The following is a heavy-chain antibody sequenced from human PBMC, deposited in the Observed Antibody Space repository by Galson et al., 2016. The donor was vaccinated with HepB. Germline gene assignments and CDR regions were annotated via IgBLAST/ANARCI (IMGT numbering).Heavy chain of an antibody. J-gene: IGHJ3*01. CDR3: AKELVRSAFDL. CDR1: GFPLSSSG. Sequence: SLRLSCAASGFPLSSSGINWVRQAPGKGLQWLSYISTTVRTIYYADSVMGRFTISRDNAKNLAYLQMDSLTDEDTAVYYCAKELVRSAFDLWGQGTMVTVSS. V-gene: IGHV3-48*02. D-gene: IGHD3-10*01. CDR2: ISTTVRTI.